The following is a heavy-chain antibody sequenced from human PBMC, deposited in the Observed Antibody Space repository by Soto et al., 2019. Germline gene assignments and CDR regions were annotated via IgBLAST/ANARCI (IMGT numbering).Heavy chain of an antibody. CDR1: GYSFTRNW. V-gene: IGHV5-51*01. Sequence: GESLTISCRCSGYSFTRNWIGWVRQMPGKGLEWMGIINPADSDIKYSPSFQGQVTISADKSIGTAYLQWSSLKASDTAMYYCARHQRDDASRKIDCWGQGTLVTVSS. CDR3: ARHQRDDASRKIDC. J-gene: IGHJ4*02. D-gene: IGHD3-16*01. CDR2: INPADSDI.